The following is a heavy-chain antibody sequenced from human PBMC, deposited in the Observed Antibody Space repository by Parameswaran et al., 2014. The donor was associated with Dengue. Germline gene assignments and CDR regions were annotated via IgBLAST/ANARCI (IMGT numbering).Heavy chain of an antibody. J-gene: IGHJ6*02. CDR3: ARGRGGYGSGSNRAYYYYYYGMDV. V-gene: IGHV4-34*01. CDR2: INHSGST. CDR1: GGSFSGYY. D-gene: IGHD3-10*01. Sequence: GSLRLSCAVYGGSFSGYYWSWIRQPPGKGLEWIGEINHSGSTNYNPSLKSRVTISVDTSKNQFSLKLSSVTAADTAVYYCARGRGGYGSGSNRAYYYYYYGMDVWGQGTTVTVSS.